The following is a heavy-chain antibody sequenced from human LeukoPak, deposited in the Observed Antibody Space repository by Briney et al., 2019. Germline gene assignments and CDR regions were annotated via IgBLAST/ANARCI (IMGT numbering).Heavy chain of an antibody. V-gene: IGHV3-30*18. CDR3: AKEGYSGYDYGGFDY. D-gene: IGHD5-12*01. CDR2: ILYEGSNK. J-gene: IGHJ4*02. CDR1: GLTFSSYG. Sequence: PGRCRSLSCAASGLTFSSYGMRWVRQAPSRGLEWVAAILYEGSNKYYADSVKGRFTISRDNSKNTLYLQMNSLRAEDTAVYYCAKEGYSGYDYGGFDYWGQGTLVTVSS.